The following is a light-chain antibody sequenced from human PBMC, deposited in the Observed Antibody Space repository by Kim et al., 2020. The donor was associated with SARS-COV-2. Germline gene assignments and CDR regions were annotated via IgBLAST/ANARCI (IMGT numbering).Light chain of an antibody. CDR3: QVWDGRAVV. CDR2: RDS. V-gene: IGLV3-9*01. Sequence: SYELTQPLSVSVALGQTARMTCGGDNIEKRNVHWYQQRPGQAPILVIYRDSKRPSGIPERVSGSNSGNTPTLPISRVQAGDEADYYCQVWDGRAVVFGGG. CDR1: NIEKRN. J-gene: IGLJ2*01.